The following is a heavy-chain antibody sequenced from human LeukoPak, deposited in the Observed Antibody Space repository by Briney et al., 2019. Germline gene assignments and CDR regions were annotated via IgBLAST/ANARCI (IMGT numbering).Heavy chain of an antibody. V-gene: IGHV3-73*01. CDR1: GFTFSGSA. CDR3: IRDSGTYNRFYY. D-gene: IGHD1-26*01. CDR2: IDKKDKGYATAT. J-gene: IGHJ4*02. Sequence: GGSLRLSCAASGFTFSGSAIHWVRQSSGKGLEWVGQIDKKDKGYATATAYAASVKGRFTISRDDSINTAYLQMKSLKTEDTALYYCIRDSGTYNRFYYWGQGTLVTVSS.